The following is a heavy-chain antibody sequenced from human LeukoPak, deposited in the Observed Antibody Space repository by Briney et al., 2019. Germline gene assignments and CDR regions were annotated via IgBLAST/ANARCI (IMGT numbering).Heavy chain of an antibody. Sequence: SETLSLTCTVSGGSISSSSYYWGWIRQPPGKGLEWIGSIYYSGSTYYNPSLKSRVTISVDTSKNQFSLQLSSVTAADTAVYYCARHGGYSYGYWPDYWGQGTLVTVSS. CDR2: IYYSGST. D-gene: IGHD5-18*01. V-gene: IGHV4-39*01. J-gene: IGHJ4*02. CDR1: GGSISSSSYY. CDR3: ARHGGYSYGYWPDY.